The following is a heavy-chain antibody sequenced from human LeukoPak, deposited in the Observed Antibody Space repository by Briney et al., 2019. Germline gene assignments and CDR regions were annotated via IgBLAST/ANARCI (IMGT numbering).Heavy chain of an antibody. J-gene: IGHJ6*02. CDR2: ISAYNGNA. Sequence: ASVKVSCKASGYTFTSYGISWVRQAPGQGLEWMGWISAYNGNANYAQKLQGRVTMTTDTSTSTAYMELRSLRSDDTAVYYCATDYGSGSYRPKSYYYYGMDVWGQGTTVTVSS. V-gene: IGHV1-18*01. CDR3: ATDYGSGSYRPKSYYYYGMDV. D-gene: IGHD3-10*01. CDR1: GYTFTSYG.